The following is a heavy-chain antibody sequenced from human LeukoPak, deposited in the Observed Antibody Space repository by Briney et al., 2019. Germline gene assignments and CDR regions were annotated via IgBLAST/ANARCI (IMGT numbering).Heavy chain of an antibody. CDR2: IRYDGSNK. Sequence: GGSLRLSCAASGFTFSSYGMHWVRQAPGKGLEWVAFIRYDGSNKYYADSVKGRFTISRDNSKNTLYLQMNSLRAEDTAVYYCAKDLWDAAVAGPFDYWGQGTLVTVSS. J-gene: IGHJ4*02. D-gene: IGHD6-19*01. CDR1: GFTFSSYG. V-gene: IGHV3-30*02. CDR3: AKDLWDAAVAGPFDY.